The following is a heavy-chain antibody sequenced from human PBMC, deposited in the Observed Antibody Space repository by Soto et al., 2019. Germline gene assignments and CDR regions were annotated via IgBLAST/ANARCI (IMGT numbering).Heavy chain of an antibody. CDR1: GGSISSYY. CDR3: ARVGRRRWFFDY. D-gene: IGHD3-10*01. Sequence: SETLSLTCTVSGGSISSYYWSWIRQPPGKGLEWIGYIYYSGRTNYNPSLKSRVTISVDTSKNQFSLKLSSVTAADTAVYYCARVGRRRWFFDYWGQGNMVTVSS. CDR2: IYYSGRT. J-gene: IGHJ4*02. V-gene: IGHV4-59*01.